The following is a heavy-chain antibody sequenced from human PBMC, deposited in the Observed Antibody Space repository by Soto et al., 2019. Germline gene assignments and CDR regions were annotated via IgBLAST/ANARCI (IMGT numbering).Heavy chain of an antibody. CDR2: IIRIFGTA. D-gene: IGHD3-22*01. V-gene: IGHV1-69*06. Sequence: QVELVQSGAEVKKPGSSVKVSCQASEDTFRNYAISWLRQAPGQGLEWMGGIIRIFGTANYAEKIQGRFTITGDTSSNTVYLELSSLRSEDTAVYYCASNKYEGSAYYYWYLGLWGRGTLVTVSS. CDR1: EDTFRNYA. CDR3: ASNKYEGSAYYYWYLGL. J-gene: IGHJ2*01.